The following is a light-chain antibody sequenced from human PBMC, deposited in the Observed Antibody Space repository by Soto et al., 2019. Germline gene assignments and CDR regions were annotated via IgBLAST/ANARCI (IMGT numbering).Light chain of an antibody. Sequence: QSVLTQPASVSGSPGRSITISCTGTSSDVGGYNYVSWYQQHPGKAPKLMIYDVSNRPSGVSNRFSGSKSGNTASLTISGLQAEDEADYYCSSYTSSSTPFLFGTGTKLTVL. CDR2: DVS. CDR1: SSDVGGYNY. J-gene: IGLJ1*01. V-gene: IGLV2-14*01. CDR3: SSYTSSSTPFL.